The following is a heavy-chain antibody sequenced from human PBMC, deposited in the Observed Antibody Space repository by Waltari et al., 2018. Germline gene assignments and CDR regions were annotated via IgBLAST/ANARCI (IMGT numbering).Heavy chain of an antibody. J-gene: IGHJ4*02. CDR2: INHSGST. CDR1: GGSFSGCY. Sequence: QVQLQQWGAGLLKASETLSLTCAVYGGSFSGCYWSWIRQPPGKGLEWIGEINHSGSTNYNPSLKSRVTISVDTSKNQFSLKLSSVTAADTAVYYCARWNRWLRNFDYWGQGTLVTVSS. CDR3: ARWNRWLRNFDY. V-gene: IGHV4-34*01. D-gene: IGHD5-12*01.